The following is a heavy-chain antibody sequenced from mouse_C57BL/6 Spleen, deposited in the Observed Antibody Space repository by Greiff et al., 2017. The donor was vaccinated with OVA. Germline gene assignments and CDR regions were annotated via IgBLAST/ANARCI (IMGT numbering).Heavy chain of an antibody. CDR3: TREGGYYGSSHYYAMDY. CDR2: ISSGGDYI. J-gene: IGHJ4*01. V-gene: IGHV5-9-1*02. Sequence: EVKLVESGEGLVKPGGSLKLSCAASGFTFSSYAMSWVRQTPEKRLEWVAYISSGGDYIYYADTVKGRFTISRDNARNTLYLQMSSLKSEDTAMYYCTREGGYYGSSHYYAMDYWGQGTSVTVSS. CDR1: GFTFSSYA. D-gene: IGHD1-1*01.